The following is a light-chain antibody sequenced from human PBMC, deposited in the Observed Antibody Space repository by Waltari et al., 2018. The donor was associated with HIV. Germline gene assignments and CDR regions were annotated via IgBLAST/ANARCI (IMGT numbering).Light chain of an antibody. Sequence: QSALTQPASVSGSPGQSITISCTGTSSDVGVYHYVPWYQQHPGKAPKLMIYEVSNRPSGVSNRFSGAKSGNTASLTISGLQAEDEADYYCSSYTSSSTPYVFGTGTKVTVL. J-gene: IGLJ1*01. CDR2: EVS. CDR1: SSDVGVYHY. V-gene: IGLV2-14*01. CDR3: SSYTSSSTPYV.